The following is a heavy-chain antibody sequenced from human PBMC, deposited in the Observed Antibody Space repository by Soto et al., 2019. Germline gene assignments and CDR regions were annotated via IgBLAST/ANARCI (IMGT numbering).Heavy chain of an antibody. CDR2: IYYSGST. D-gene: IGHD3-3*01. V-gene: IGHV4-31*03. J-gene: IGHJ3*02. CDR3: ARDQISEYYDFWSGRPDDFDI. CDR1: GGSISSGGYY. Sequence: PSGTLYLTCTVSGGSISSGGYYWSWIRQHPGKGLEWIGYIYYSGSTYYNPSLKSRVTISVDTSKNQFSLKLSSVTAADTAVYYCARDQISEYYDFWSGRPDDFDIWGQGTMVTVS.